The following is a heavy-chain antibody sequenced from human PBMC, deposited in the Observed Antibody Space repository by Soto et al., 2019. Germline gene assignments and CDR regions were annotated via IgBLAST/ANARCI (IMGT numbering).Heavy chain of an antibody. V-gene: IGHV3-30*18. CDR2: ISYDGSNK. Sequence: QVQLVESGGGVVQPGRSLRLSCAASGFTFSSYGMHWVRQAPGKGLEWVAVISYDGSNKYYADSVKGRFTISRDNSKNTLYLQMNRLRGEDTAVYYSAKGGPPDYWGQGTLVTVSS. J-gene: IGHJ4*02. CDR1: GFTFSSYG. CDR3: AKGGPPDY.